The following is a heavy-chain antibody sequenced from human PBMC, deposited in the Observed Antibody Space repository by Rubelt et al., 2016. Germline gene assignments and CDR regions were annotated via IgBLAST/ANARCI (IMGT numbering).Heavy chain of an antibody. CDR3: AKDLRWGFDY. CDR2: ISGSGGST. D-gene: IGHD4-23*01. J-gene: IGHJ4*02. Sequence: VQLVESGGGVVQPGRSLRLSCAAAGFTLRGYWMHWVRQAPGKGLEWVSAISGSGGSTFYADSVKGRVTISRDNSQSTLYLQMNSLRAEETAIYYCAKDLRWGFDYWGQGTLVTVSS. V-gene: IGHV3-23*04. CDR1: GFTLRGYW.